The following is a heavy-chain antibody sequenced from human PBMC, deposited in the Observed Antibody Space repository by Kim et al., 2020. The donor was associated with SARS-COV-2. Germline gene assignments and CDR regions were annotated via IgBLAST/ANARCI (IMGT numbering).Heavy chain of an antibody. CDR2: T. Sequence: TYSAASVKGRFTISRDNSKNTLFLQMASLGAEDTPVYYCACRSGGYCFGYWGQGTLVTVSS. V-gene: IGHV3-23*01. D-gene: IGHD1-26*01. J-gene: IGHJ4*02. CDR3: ACRSGGYCFGY.